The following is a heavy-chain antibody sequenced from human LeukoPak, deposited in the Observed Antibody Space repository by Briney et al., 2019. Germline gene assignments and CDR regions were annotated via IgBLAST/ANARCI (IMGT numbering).Heavy chain of an antibody. CDR3: AKDGSGSTWPFDY. CDR2: ISGSGSST. CDR1: GFTFSSYA. D-gene: IGHD3-10*01. J-gene: IGHJ4*02. V-gene: IGHV3-23*01. Sequence: PGGSLRLSCAASGFTFSSYAMTWVRQAPGKGLEWVSSISGSGSSTYYADSVKGRFTISRDNSKNTLYLQMNSLRAEDTAVYYCAKDGSGSTWPFDYWGQGTLVTVSS.